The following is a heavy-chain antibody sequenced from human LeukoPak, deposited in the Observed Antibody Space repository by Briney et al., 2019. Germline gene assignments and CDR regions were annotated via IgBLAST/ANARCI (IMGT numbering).Heavy chain of an antibody. CDR1: GGSISSYD. CDR2: IYYGGST. CDR3: AREIYYADYGPYFDF. Sequence: SETLSLTCTVSGGSISSYDWSWIRQPPGKGLEWVGYIYYGGSTNYNPSLKSRVTISVDKSNNQFSLRLNSVTAADTAVYYCAREIYYADYGPYFDFWGQGILVTVSS. D-gene: IGHD4-17*01. V-gene: IGHV4-59*12. J-gene: IGHJ4*02.